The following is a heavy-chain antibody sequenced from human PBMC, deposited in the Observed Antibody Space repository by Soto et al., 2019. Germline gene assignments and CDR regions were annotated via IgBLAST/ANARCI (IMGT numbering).Heavy chain of an antibody. D-gene: IGHD5-18*01. CDR3: ARQIYGSDTGPNFQYYFDS. Sequence: GESLKISCKGSGYSFAGYWITWVRQKPGKGLEWMGRIDPSDSQTYYSPSFRGHVTISATKSITTVFLQWSSLRASDTAMYYCARQIYGSDTGPNFQYYFDSWGQGTPVTVSS. V-gene: IGHV5-10-1*01. CDR1: GYSFAGYW. CDR2: IDPSDSQT. J-gene: IGHJ4*02.